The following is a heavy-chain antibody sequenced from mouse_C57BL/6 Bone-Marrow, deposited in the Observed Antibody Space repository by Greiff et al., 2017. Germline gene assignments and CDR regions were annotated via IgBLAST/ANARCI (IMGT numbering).Heavy chain of an antibody. CDR2: IYPGSGST. CDR1: GYTFTSYW. J-gene: IGHJ3*01. D-gene: IGHD2-2*01. V-gene: IGHV1-55*01. CDR3: AREGYGYDGAWFAY. Sequence: QVQLQQPGAELVKPGASVKMSCKASGYTFTSYWITWVKQRPGQGLEWIGDIYPGSGSTNYNEKFKSKATLTVDTSSSTAYMQLSSLTSEDSAVYYGAREGYGYDGAWFAYWGQGTLVTVSA.